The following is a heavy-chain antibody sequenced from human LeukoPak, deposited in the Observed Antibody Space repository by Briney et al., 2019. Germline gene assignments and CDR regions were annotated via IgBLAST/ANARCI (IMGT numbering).Heavy chain of an antibody. V-gene: IGHV3-73*01. D-gene: IGHD4-23*01. CDR1: GFTFSGSA. CDR2: IRSKANSYAT. J-gene: IGHJ4*02. Sequence: QPGGSLRLSCAASGFTFSGSAMHWVRQASGKGLEWVGRIRSKANSYATAYAASVKGRFTISRDDSKNTAYLQMNSLKTEDTAVYYCTRHRSRYGGRAGDFDYWGQGTLVTVSS. CDR3: TRHRSRYGGRAGDFDY.